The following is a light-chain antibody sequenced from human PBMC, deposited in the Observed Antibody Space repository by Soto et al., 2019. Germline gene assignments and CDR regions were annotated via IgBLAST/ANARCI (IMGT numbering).Light chain of an antibody. CDR2: DAS. V-gene: IGKV3-11*01. CDR3: QQYGSSWT. CDR1: QSVGSY. J-gene: IGKJ1*01. Sequence: EIVLIQSPATLSLSPGERATLSCRASQSVGSYLAWYQHKPGQAPRLLISDASNRATGIPARFSGSGSEADFTLTISSLEPEDSAVYYCQQYGSSWTFGQGTKVDIK.